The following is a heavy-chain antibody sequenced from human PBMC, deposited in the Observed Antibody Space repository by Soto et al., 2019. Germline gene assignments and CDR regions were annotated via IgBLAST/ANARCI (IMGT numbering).Heavy chain of an antibody. CDR1: GFTFSSYS. D-gene: IGHD6-13*01. J-gene: IGHJ6*02. CDR2: ISSSSSYI. CDR3: ARDAGAAADYYYGMDV. Sequence: EVQLVESGGGLVKPGGSLRLSCAASGFTFSSYSMNWVRQAPGKGLEWVSSISSSSSYIYYADSVKGRFTISRDNAKNSLYLQMNSLRAEDTAVYYCARDAGAAADYYYGMDVWGQGTTVTVSS. V-gene: IGHV3-21*01.